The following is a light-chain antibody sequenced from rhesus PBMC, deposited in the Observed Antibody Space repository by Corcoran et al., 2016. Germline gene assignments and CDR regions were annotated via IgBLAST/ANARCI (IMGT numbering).Light chain of an antibody. Sequence: DIQMTQSPSSLSASVGDTVTITCRASQDISSWLAWYQQKAGKAPKLLINKASSWQSGVPSRFSGSGSGTDFTRTFSGLQSEDSATYYCPQYNSRPTFGGGTKVEIK. CDR3: PQYNSRPT. CDR2: KAS. V-gene: IGKV1-22*01. J-gene: IGKJ4*01. CDR1: QDISSW.